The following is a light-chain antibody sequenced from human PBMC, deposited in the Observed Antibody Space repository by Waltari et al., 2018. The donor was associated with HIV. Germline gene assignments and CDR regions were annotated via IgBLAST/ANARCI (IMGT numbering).Light chain of an antibody. V-gene: IGKV3-20*01. CDR3: QQYDKSPPFT. CDR1: QSLSAKQ. CDR2: AAS. Sequence: EIVLTQSPGTLSLSPGESAPLSCRASQSLSAKQLAWYQHKPGQAPRLLIYAASSRATGIPDRFRGSGSAADFTLTITRLEPEDFAVYYCQQYDKSPPFTFGQGTKLEIK. J-gene: IGKJ2*01.